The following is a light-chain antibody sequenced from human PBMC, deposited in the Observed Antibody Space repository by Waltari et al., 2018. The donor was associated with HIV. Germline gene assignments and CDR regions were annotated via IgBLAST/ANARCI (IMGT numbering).Light chain of an antibody. CDR2: DDS. V-gene: IGLV3-21*01. CDR3: QVWDSTSDHPA. CDR1: NIGSQS. J-gene: IGLJ3*02. Sequence: YVMTQPSSLSVAPGETATISCGANNIGSQSVHWYQQRPGQAPVLVSSDDSDRPSEIPERFAGSNSGNKATLTISGVEAGDEADYYCQVWDSTSDHPAFGGGTKLTVL.